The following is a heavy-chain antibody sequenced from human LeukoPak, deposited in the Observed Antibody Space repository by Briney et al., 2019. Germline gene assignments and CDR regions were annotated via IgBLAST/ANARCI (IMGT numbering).Heavy chain of an antibody. J-gene: IGHJ6*03. CDR2: IWYDGSNK. CDR3: AKCFSEPQRPYYYYYMDV. CDR1: GFTFSSYD. Sequence: GGSLRLSCAASGFTFSSYDMPWVRQAPGKGLEWVAVIWYDGSNKYYADSVKRRFTISRDNSKNTLYLQMNSLRAEDTAVYYCAKCFSEPQRPYYYYYMDVWGKGTTVTVSS. V-gene: IGHV3-33*06. D-gene: IGHD1-14*01.